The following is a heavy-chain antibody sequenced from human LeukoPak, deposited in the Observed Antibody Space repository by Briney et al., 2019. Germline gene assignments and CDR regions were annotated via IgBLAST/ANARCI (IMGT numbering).Heavy chain of an antibody. Sequence: GGSLRLSCTASGFTFSDYAMSWVRQAPGKGLEWVAVISYDGSNKYYADSVKGRFTISRDNSKNTLYLQMNSLRAEDTAVYYCARDLAMIAAFDYWGQGTLVTVSS. V-gene: IGHV3-30*04. D-gene: IGHD3-22*01. CDR3: ARDLAMIAAFDY. J-gene: IGHJ4*02. CDR1: GFTFSDYA. CDR2: ISYDGSNK.